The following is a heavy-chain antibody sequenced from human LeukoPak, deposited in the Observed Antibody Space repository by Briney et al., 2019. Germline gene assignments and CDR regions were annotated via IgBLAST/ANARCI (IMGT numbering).Heavy chain of an antibody. CDR3: ARRIVGGTTEVFLDL. V-gene: IGHV1-46*01. CDR2: INPSGGST. CDR1: GYTFTNYF. J-gene: IGHJ5*02. D-gene: IGHD1-26*01. Sequence: WASVKVSCKASGYTFTNYFIHWVRQAPGQGFEWVGVINPSGGSTNYAQTFQGRVTVTRDTSTSTVYMDLSSLRSEDTAVYYCARRIVGGTTEVFLDLWGQGTLVAVSS.